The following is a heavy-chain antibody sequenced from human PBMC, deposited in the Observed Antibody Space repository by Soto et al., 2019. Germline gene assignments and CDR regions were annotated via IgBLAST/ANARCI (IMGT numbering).Heavy chain of an antibody. J-gene: IGHJ4*02. CDR3: ARWNGYGDY. Sequence: VQLLESGGGLVQPGGSLRLPCAASGFTVSTYGVTWVRQAPGKGLEWVSGFTGVIGTTHYADSVKGRFTITRDNSNNTVYLQMNSLRVEDTAVYYCARWNGYGDYWGRGTLVTVSS. CDR1: GFTVSTYG. D-gene: IGHD1-1*01. V-gene: IGHV3-23*01. CDR2: FTGVIGTT.